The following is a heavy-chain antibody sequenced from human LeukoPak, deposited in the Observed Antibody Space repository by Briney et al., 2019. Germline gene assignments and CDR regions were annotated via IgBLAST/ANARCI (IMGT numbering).Heavy chain of an antibody. V-gene: IGHV4-59*01. D-gene: IGHD5-18*01. CDR3: VRDPGVRAMDWYFDL. J-gene: IGHJ2*01. Sequence: SETLSLTCTVSGGSISSYYWSWIRQPPGKGLEWIGYIYYSGSTNYNPSLKSRVTISVDTSKNQFSLKLSSVTAADTAVYYCVRDPGVRAMDWYFDLWGRGTLVTVSS. CDR2: IYYSGST. CDR1: GGSISSYY.